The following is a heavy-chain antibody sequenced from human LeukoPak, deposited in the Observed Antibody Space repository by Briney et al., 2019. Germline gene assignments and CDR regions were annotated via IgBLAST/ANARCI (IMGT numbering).Heavy chain of an antibody. CDR3: ARGGSWYCGSTNCYFDY. CDR1: GYTFTSYG. D-gene: IGHD2-2*01. V-gene: IGHV1-46*01. Sequence: ASVKVSCKASGYTFTSYGISWVRQAPGQGLEWMGTISPSGGSTRYAQKFQGRVTMTRDTSTSTVYMELSSLRSEDTAMYYCARGGSWYCGSTNCYFDYWGQGTLVTVSS. J-gene: IGHJ4*02. CDR2: ISPSGGST.